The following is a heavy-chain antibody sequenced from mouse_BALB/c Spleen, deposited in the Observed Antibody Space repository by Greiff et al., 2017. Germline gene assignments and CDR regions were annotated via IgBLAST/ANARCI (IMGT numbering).Heavy chain of an antibody. CDR2: IWAGGST. CDR3: ASYYYGSSYVWDY. V-gene: IGHV2-9*02. J-gene: IGHJ2*01. Sequence: QVQLKESGPGLVAPSQSLSITCTVSGFSLTSYGVHWVRQPPGKGLEWLGVIWAGGSTNYNSALMSRLSISKDNSKSQVFLKMNSLQTDDTAMYYCASYYYGSSYVWDYWGQGTTLTFSA. CDR1: GFSLTSYG. D-gene: IGHD1-1*01.